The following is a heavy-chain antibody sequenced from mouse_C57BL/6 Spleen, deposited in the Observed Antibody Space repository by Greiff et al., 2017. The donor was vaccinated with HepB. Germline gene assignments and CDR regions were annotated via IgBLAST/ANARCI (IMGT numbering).Heavy chain of an antibody. Sequence: VKLQQPGAELVKPGASVKLSCKASGYTFTSYWMQWVKQRPGQGLEWIGEIDPSDSYTNYNQKFKGKATLTVDTSSSTAYMQLSSLTSEDSAVYYCARDYYGSPDYWGQGTTLTVSS. V-gene: IGHV1-50*01. CDR2: IDPSDSYT. D-gene: IGHD1-1*01. J-gene: IGHJ2*01. CDR1: GYTFTSYW. CDR3: ARDYYGSPDY.